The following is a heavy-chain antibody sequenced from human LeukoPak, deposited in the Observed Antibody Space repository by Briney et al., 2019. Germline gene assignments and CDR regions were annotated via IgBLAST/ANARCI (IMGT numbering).Heavy chain of an antibody. CDR1: GFTFSSYS. Sequence: GSLRLSCAASGFTFSSYSMNWVRQAPGKGLEWVSSISSSSSYIYYADSVKGRFTISRDNAKNSLYLQMNSLRAEDTAVYYCARDRGYSTGFDYWGQGTLVTVSS. CDR3: ARDRGYSTGFDY. J-gene: IGHJ4*02. CDR2: ISSSSSYI. D-gene: IGHD6-25*01. V-gene: IGHV3-21*01.